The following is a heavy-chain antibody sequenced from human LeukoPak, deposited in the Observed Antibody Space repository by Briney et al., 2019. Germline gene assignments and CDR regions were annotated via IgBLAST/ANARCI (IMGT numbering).Heavy chain of an antibody. J-gene: IGHJ4*02. CDR2: IRSSSNYI. CDR1: AFTFSDYS. V-gene: IGHV3-21*01. CDR3: VRDWDY. Sequence: TGGSLRLSCAASAFTFSDYSMNWVRQAPGKGLEWVSSIRSSSNYIYYADSLKGRFTISRDNAKNSLYLQMNTLRAKDTAVYYCVRDWDYWGQGTLVTVSS.